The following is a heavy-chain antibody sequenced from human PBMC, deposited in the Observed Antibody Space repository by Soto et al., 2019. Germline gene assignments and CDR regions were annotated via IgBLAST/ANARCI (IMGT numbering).Heavy chain of an antibody. CDR3: ARLQYTVVTPIDL. D-gene: IGHD2-21*02. V-gene: IGHV4-59*01. CDR1: GGSITNYY. Sequence: KTSETLSLTCTVPGGSITNYYWTWIRQLPGKRLEWIAHIHNSGNTNSNPSLKSRVTISMDTSKNQISLGLTSVTAADTAMYYCARLQYTVVTPIDLWGQGTMVTVSS. J-gene: IGHJ3*01. CDR2: IHNSGNT.